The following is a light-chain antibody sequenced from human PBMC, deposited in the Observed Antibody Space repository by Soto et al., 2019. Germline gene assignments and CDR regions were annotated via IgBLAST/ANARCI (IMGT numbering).Light chain of an antibody. CDR2: DTS. CDR1: KRVSSGY. J-gene: IGKJ4*02. CDR3: QLTPNWPPT. Sequence: TQSPATLSLSPGERATFSCRASKRVSSGYLAWYQQKPGQAPRLLIYDTSTRAAGIPARFSGSGSATEFTLTISSLQSEDCARYYCQLTPNWPPTFGEGSKVDI. V-gene: IGKV3-15*01.